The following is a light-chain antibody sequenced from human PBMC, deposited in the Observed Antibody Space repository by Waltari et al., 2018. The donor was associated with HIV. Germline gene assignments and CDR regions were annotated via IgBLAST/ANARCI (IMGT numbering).Light chain of an antibody. CDR1: SSDVGGYYY. CDR3: SSYTSSRTWV. Sequence: QSALTQPASVSGSPGQSITISCTGTSSDVGGYYYPSWYQQHPGKAPKLMISEVSNRPSGVSNRFSGSKSGNTASLTISGLQAEDEADYYCSSYTSSRTWVFGGGTKLTVL. CDR2: EVS. V-gene: IGLV2-14*01. J-gene: IGLJ3*02.